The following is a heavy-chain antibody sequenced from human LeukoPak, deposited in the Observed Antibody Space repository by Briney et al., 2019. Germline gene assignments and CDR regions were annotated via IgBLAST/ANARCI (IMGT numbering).Heavy chain of an antibody. CDR1: GFTFSSYA. D-gene: IGHD5-12*01. CDR3: AREVARPNFFDY. Sequence: PGGSLRLSCAASGFTFSSYAMHWVRQAPGKGLEYVSAISSNGGSTYYANSVKGRFTISRDNSKNTLYLQMDSLRVDDTAVYHCAREVARPNFFDYWGQGTLVTVAS. V-gene: IGHV3-64*01. CDR2: ISSNGGST. J-gene: IGHJ4*02.